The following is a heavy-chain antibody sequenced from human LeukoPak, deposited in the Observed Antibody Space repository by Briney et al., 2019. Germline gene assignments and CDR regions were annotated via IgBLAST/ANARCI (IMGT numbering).Heavy chain of an antibody. V-gene: IGHV3-7*01. J-gene: IGHJ6*03. Sequence: GGSLRLSCAASGFTFSSYWMSWVRQAPGKGLEWVANIKQDGSEKYYVDSVKGRFTISRDNAKNSLYLQMNSLRAEDTAAYYCARSPAMHYYYYMDVWGKGTTVTVSS. CDR1: GFTFSSYW. D-gene: IGHD5-18*01. CDR2: IKQDGSEK. CDR3: ARSPAMHYYYYMDV.